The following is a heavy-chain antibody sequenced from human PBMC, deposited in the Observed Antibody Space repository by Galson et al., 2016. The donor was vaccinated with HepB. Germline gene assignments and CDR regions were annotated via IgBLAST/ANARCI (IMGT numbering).Heavy chain of an antibody. J-gene: IGHJ3*02. Sequence: SLRFSCAASGFTFTRYTMNWVSQSPGKKLQWVSSNSGGSRYKNYAPSVKGRFTISRDNSKNSLYLQMNSLRAEETAIYFRARTPGYSGTWYEAFDIGGPGTIVTVSS. CDR2: NSGGSRYK. D-gene: IGHD6-13*01. CDR3: ARTPGYSGTWYEAFDI. CDR1: GFTFTRYT. V-gene: IGHV3-21*01.